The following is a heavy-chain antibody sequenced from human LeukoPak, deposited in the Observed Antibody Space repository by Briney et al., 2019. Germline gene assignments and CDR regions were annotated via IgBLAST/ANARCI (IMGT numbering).Heavy chain of an antibody. J-gene: IGHJ4*02. CDR2: IYYSGST. D-gene: IGHD6-19*01. CDR3: ARAPGGWYYFDY. Sequence: SKTLSLTCTVSGGSISSYYWSWIRQPPGKGLEWIGYIYYSGSTNYNPSLKSRVTISVDTSKNQFSLKLSSVTAADTAVYYCARAPGGWYYFDYWGQGTLVTVSS. CDR1: GGSISSYY. V-gene: IGHV4-59*01.